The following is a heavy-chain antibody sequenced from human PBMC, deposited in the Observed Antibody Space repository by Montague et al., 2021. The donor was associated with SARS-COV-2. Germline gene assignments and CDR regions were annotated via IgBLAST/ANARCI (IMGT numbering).Heavy chain of an antibody. V-gene: IGHV2-70*11. Sequence: PALVKPTQTLTPTCTFSGFSLSTSGMCVSWIRQPPGKALEWLARIDWDDDKYYSTSLKTRLTISKDTSKNQVVLTMTNMDPVDTATYYCARTYYDILTGRDYGMDVWGQGTTVTVSS. CDR1: GFSLSTSGMC. CDR2: IDWDDDK. D-gene: IGHD3-9*01. J-gene: IGHJ6*02. CDR3: ARTYYDILTGRDYGMDV.